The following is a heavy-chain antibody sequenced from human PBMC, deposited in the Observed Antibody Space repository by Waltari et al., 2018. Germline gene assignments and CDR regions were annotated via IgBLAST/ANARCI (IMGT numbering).Heavy chain of an antibody. CDR3: ARRSSGYYGY. D-gene: IGHD3-22*01. V-gene: IGHV4-59*01. CDR1: GGPISSYY. Sequence: QVQLQESGPGLVKPSETLSLTCTVSGGPISSYYWSWIRQPPGKGLEWIGYIYYSGSTNYNPSLKSRVTISVDTSKNKFSLKLSSVTAADTAVYYCARRSSGYYGYWGQGTLVTVSS. J-gene: IGHJ4*02. CDR2: IYYSGST.